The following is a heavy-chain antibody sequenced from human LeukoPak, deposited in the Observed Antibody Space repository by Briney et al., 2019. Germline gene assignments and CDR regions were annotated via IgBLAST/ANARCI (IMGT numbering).Heavy chain of an antibody. J-gene: IGHJ5*02. CDR1: GGSISSGSYY. CDR3: SRGSPLWFGELLSWWFDP. V-gene: IGHV4-61*02. Sequence: SETLSLTCTVSGGSISSGSYYWGWIRQPAGKGLEWIGRIYTSGSTNYNPSLKSRVTISVDTSKNQFSLKLSSVTAADTAVYYCSRGSPLWFGELLSWWFDPWGQGTLVTVSS. D-gene: IGHD3-10*01. CDR2: IYTSGST.